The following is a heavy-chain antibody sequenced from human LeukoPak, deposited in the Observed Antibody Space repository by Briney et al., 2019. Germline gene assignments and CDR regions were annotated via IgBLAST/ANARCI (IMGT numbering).Heavy chain of an antibody. Sequence: GGSLRLSCAASGFTLSSYSMNWVRQAPGKGLEWVSYISSSSTHIYYADSVKGRFTISRDNARNSLYLQMNSLRAEDTAIYYCARSEHSSSSFDYWGREPWSPSPQ. V-gene: IGHV3-21*01. CDR1: GFTLSSYS. J-gene: IGHJ4*02. CDR3: ARSEHSSSSFDY. D-gene: IGHD6-6*01. CDR2: ISSSSTHI.